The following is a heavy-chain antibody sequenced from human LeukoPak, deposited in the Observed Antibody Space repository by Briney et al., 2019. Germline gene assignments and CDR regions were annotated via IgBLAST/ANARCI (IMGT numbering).Heavy chain of an antibody. CDR1: GFTFSRYA. J-gene: IGHJ4*02. D-gene: IGHD1-26*01. CDR3: VKNVGGSYAFDY. CDR2: INDNGGRT. Sequence: GGSLRLSCSASGFTFSRYAVHWVRQAPGKGLEYVSGINDNGGRTHYGDSVKGRFSISRDNSKNTLHLQMSTLRAEDTALYYCVKNVGGSYAFDYWGQGILVTVSS. V-gene: IGHV3-64D*09.